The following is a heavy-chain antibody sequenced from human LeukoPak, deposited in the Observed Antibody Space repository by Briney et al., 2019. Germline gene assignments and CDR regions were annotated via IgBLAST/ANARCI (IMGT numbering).Heavy chain of an antibody. D-gene: IGHD5-18*01. CDR1: GYTFTAYF. CDR2: INSNGGGT. J-gene: IGHJ4*02. V-gene: IGHV1-2*02. CDR3: AGGEYSYGAFDY. Sequence: ASVKVSCKASGYTFTAYFMHWVRQAPGQGLEWVGWINSNGGGTSYAQKYQGRVTMTRDTSINTAYMELSSLKSDDTAVYYCAGGEYSYGAFDYWGQGTLVTVSP.